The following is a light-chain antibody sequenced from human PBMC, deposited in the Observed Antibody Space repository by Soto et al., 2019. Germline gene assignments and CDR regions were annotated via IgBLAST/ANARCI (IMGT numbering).Light chain of an antibody. CDR3: QQRSNWPIT. V-gene: IGKV3-11*01. CDR1: QSVSNS. CDR2: DAS. J-gene: IGKJ5*01. Sequence: EIVLTQSPPTLSLSPGERATLSCRASQSVSNSLAWYQQIPGQAPRLLIYDASNRATGIPARFSGSGSGTDFTLTISSLEPEDFAVYYCQQRSNWPITFGQGTRLEIK.